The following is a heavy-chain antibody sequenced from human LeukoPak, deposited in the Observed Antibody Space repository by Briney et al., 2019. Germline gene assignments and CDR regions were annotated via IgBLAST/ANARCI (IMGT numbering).Heavy chain of an antibody. CDR1: GYTFTSYG. V-gene: IGHV1-18*01. CDR3: ARASSGSLLEDFDY. J-gene: IGHJ4*02. CDR2: ISAYNGNT. D-gene: IGHD1-26*01. Sequence: ASVKVSCKASGYTFTSYGISWVRQAPGQGLEWMGWISAYNGNTNYAQKLQGRVTMTRNTSISTAYMELSSLRSEDTAVYYCARASSGSLLEDFDYWGQGTLVTVSS.